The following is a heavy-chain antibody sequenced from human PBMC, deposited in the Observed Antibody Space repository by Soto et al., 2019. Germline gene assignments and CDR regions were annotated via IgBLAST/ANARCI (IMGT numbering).Heavy chain of an antibody. CDR2: ISTFHGNT. D-gene: IGHD3-22*01. V-gene: IGHV1-18*04. J-gene: IGHJ4*02. CDR3: ARDTYDTTGYPLDY. Sequence: ASEKISCKASGHTFTSYGISWVRKAPGQGLEWMGWISTFHGNTNYAQKFQGSVTMTTATSTSTAYMELRSLTSDDTAIYYCARDTYDTTGYPLDYWGQGTLVTVSS. CDR1: GHTFTSYG.